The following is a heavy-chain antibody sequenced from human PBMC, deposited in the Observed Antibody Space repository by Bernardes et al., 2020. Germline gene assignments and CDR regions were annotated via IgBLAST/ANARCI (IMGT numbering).Heavy chain of an antibody. V-gene: IGHV3-7*01. CDR3: ARDLLSLCSGGSCYPFDY. Sequence: GGSLRLSRAASGFTFSSYWMSWVRQAPGKGLEWVANIKQDGSEKYYVDSVKGRFTISRDNAKNSLYLQMNSLRAEDTAVYYCARDLLSLCSGGSCYPFDYWGQGTLVTVSS. CDR2: IKQDGSEK. J-gene: IGHJ4*02. D-gene: IGHD2-15*01. CDR1: GFTFSSYW.